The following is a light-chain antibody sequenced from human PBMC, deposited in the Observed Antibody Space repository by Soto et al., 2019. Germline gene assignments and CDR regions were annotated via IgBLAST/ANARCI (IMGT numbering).Light chain of an antibody. Sequence: QSALTQPASVSGSPGQSITISCTGTSSDVGGYNYVSWYQQHPGKAPKLMIYDVSNRPSGVSNRFSGSKSGNTASLTISGLQADDEADYYCISYTSSSTPVVFGGGTKITVL. V-gene: IGLV2-14*01. CDR2: DVS. J-gene: IGLJ2*01. CDR1: SSDVGGYNY. CDR3: ISYTSSSTPVV.